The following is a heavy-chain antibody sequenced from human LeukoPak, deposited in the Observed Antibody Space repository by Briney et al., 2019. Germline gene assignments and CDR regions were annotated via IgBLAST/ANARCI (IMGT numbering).Heavy chain of an antibody. CDR2: IYYSGST. V-gene: IGHV4-39*01. CDR1: GGSISSSSYY. CDR3: ASILGYCSSTSCRYFDY. Sequence: SEALSLTCTVSGGSISSSSYYWGWIRQPPGKGLEWIGSIYYSGSTYYNPSLKSRVTISVDTSKNQFSLKPSSVTAADTAVYYCASILGYCSSTSCRYFDYWGQGTLVTVSS. J-gene: IGHJ4*02. D-gene: IGHD2-2*01.